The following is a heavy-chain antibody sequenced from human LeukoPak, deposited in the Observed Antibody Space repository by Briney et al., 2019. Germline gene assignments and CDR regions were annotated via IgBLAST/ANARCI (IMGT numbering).Heavy chain of an antibody. Sequence: SQTLSLTCTVSGGSISSGSYYWRWIRQPAGKGLEWIGRIYTSGSTNYNPSLKSRVTLSVDTSENQFSLKLSSVTAADTAVYYCAREYGDYYYMDVWGKGTTVTVSS. CDR1: GGSISSGSYY. D-gene: IGHD4-17*01. CDR3: AREYGDYYYMDV. CDR2: IYTSGST. V-gene: IGHV4-61*02. J-gene: IGHJ6*03.